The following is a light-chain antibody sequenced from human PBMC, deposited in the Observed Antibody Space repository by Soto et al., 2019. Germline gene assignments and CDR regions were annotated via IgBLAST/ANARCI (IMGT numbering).Light chain of an antibody. CDR1: NIGSKS. CDR3: QVWDNGVV. CDR2: YDD. V-gene: IGLV3-21*04. Sequence: YELTQPPSVSVAPGKTAKITCGGDNIGSKSVHWYQQKPGQAPVLFIYYDDVRPSGIPERVSGSNSGNAATLTISGVEAGDEADYYCQVWDNGVVFGGGTKVTVL. J-gene: IGLJ2*01.